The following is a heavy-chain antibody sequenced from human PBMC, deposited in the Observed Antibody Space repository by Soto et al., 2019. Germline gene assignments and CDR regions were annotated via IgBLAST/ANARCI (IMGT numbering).Heavy chain of an antibody. CDR3: ARVEAARPWVYYGMDV. J-gene: IGHJ6*02. D-gene: IGHD6-6*01. CDR1: GYTFTSYG. Sequence: QVPLVQSGAEVKKPGASVKVSCKASGYTFTSYGISWVRQAPGQGLEWMGWISAYNGNTNYAQKLQGRVTMTTDTSTSTAYMELRSLRSDDTAVYYCARVEAARPWVYYGMDVWGQGTTVTVSS. V-gene: IGHV1-18*01. CDR2: ISAYNGNT.